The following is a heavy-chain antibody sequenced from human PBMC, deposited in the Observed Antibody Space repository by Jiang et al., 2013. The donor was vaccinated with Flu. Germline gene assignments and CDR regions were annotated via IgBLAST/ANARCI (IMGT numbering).Heavy chain of an antibody. CDR3: ARETLLRYFDWLLFYYY. CDR2: ISYDGSNK. Sequence: VQLVESGGGVVQPGRSLRLSCAASGFTFSSYAMHWVRQAPGKGLEWVAVISYDGSNKYYADSVKGRFTISRDNSKNTLYLQMNSLRAEDTAVYYCARETLLRYFDWLLFYYY. CDR1: GFTFSSYA. V-gene: IGHV3-30-3*01. D-gene: IGHD3-9*01. J-gene: IGHJ6*01.